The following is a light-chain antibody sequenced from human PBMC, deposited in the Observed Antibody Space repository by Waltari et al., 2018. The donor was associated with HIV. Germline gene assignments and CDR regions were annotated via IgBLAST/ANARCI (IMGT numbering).Light chain of an antibody. CDR2: DTD. CDR3: LLSFHGFRV. V-gene: IGLV7-46*01. J-gene: IGLJ2*01. CDR1: TGAVTRGHY. Sequence: QAVVTQASSLSVSPGGAVTLTCASFTGAVTRGHYAYWFQMNPGLGPRTLIYDTDKRHPWTPGRFSGSLVGGRATLSLSGAQPEDEAEYYCLLSFHGFRVFGGGTKLTVL.